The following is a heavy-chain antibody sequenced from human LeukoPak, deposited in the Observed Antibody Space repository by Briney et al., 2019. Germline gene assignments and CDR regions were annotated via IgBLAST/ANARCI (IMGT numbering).Heavy chain of an antibody. CDR3: AEHELPDYFYFLY. D-gene: IGHD2/OR15-2a*01. CDR1: GFTFSIYA. J-gene: IGHJ4*02. V-gene: IGHV3-23*01. CDR2: ISGSGATT. Sequence: QAGGSLRLSCAASGFTFSIYAMSWVRQGPGKGLEWVSSISGSGATTFYADSVKGRFTISRDTSRNTLNLQMNSLRAEDTAVYYCAEHELPDYFYFLYWGQGALAAVSS.